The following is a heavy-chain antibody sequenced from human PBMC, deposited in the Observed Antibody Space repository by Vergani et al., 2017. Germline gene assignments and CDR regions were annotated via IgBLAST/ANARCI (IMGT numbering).Heavy chain of an antibody. V-gene: IGHV3-21*01. CDR3: ARAGIAVAALAGGYYYAMDV. CDR1: GFTFSSYS. J-gene: IGHJ6*02. CDR2: ISSSSSYI. D-gene: IGHD6-19*01. Sequence: EVQLVESGGGLVKPGGSLRLSCAASGFTFSSYSMNWVRQAPGKGLEWVSSISSSSSYIYYADSVKGRFTISRDNAKNSLYLQMNSLRAEDTAVYYCARAGIAVAALAGGYYYAMDVWGQGTTVTVSS.